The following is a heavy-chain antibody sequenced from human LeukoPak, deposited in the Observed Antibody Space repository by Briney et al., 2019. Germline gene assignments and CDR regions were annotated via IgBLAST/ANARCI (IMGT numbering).Heavy chain of an antibody. CDR2: ISSSSSSI. Sequence: GGSLRLSCAASGFTFSRYSMNWVRQAPGKGLECVSTISSSSSSIYYADPVKGRFTISRDNAKNSLYLQMNSLRAEDTAVYYCARDLDSSSWAFGGQGTLVTVSS. J-gene: IGHJ4*02. V-gene: IGHV3-21*01. D-gene: IGHD6-13*01. CDR1: GFTFSRYS. CDR3: ARDLDSSSWAF.